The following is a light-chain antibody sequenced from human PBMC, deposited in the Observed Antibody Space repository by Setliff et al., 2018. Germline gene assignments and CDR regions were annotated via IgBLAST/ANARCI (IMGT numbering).Light chain of an antibody. V-gene: IGLV1-51*01. J-gene: IGLJ1*01. CDR2: AND. Sequence: QSVLTQPPSVSAAPGQKVTISCSGSSSNIGNYYVSWYRKLPGTAPKLLIYANDRRPSGIPGRISGSKSGTSATLDITGLQTGDEADYFCGAWDRTLNVFVFGTGTKVTVL. CDR1: SSNIGNYY. CDR3: GAWDRTLNVFV.